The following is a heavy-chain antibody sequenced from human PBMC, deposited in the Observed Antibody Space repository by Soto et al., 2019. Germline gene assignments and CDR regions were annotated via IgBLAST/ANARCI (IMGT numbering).Heavy chain of an antibody. J-gene: IGHJ6*02. Sequence: QVQLVESGGGVVQPGRSLRLSCAASGFTFSSYGMHWVRQAPGKGLEWVAVISYDGSNKYYAHSVKGRFTISRDNSKNTLYLQMNSLRAEDTAVYYCAKDRAHYYGSGSYYYYYGMDVWGQGTTVTVSS. CDR1: GFTFSSYG. V-gene: IGHV3-30*18. CDR3: AKDRAHYYGSGSYYYYYGMDV. CDR2: ISYDGSNK. D-gene: IGHD3-10*01.